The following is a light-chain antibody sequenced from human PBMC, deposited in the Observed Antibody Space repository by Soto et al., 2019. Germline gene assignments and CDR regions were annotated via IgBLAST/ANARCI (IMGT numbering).Light chain of an antibody. Sequence: ETVLTQSPGTLSLSPGERATLFCRASRSVSSSYLAWYQQKPGQAPRLLIYGASSRATGIPDRFSGRGSGTDFTLTISRLEPEDFAVYYCQQYGSPPPSWTFGQGTKVELK. CDR1: RSVSSSY. J-gene: IGKJ1*01. CDR3: QQYGSPPPSWT. CDR2: GAS. V-gene: IGKV3-20*01.